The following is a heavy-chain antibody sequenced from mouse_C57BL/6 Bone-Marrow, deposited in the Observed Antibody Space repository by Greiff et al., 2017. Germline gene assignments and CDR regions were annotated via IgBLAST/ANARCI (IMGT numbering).Heavy chain of an antibody. CDR3: ARRETTVGATDYFDY. CDR1: GYTFTGYW. D-gene: IGHD1-1*01. CDR2: ILPGSGST. J-gene: IGHJ2*01. Sequence: QVQLQQSGAELMKPGASVKLSCKAPGYTFTGYWLEWVKQRPGHGLEWIGEILPGSGSTNYNEKFKGKATFTADKTSHTAYMQLSSLTTEDSAIYDCARRETTVGATDYFDYWGQGTTLTVSS. V-gene: IGHV1-9*01.